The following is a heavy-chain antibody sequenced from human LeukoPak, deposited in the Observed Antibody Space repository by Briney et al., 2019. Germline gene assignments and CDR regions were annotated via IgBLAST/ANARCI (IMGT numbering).Heavy chain of an antibody. J-gene: IGHJ6*02. Sequence: PGGSLRLSCAASGFTFSSYGMHWVRQAPGKGLEWLAAIPYDGSNKYYADSVKGRFTISRDNSKNTLYLQMNSLRAEDTAVYYCAKLGYCSSTSCYTGIYYGMDVWGQGTTVTVSS. CDR1: GFTFSSYG. CDR2: IPYDGSNK. D-gene: IGHD2-2*02. V-gene: IGHV3-30*18. CDR3: AKLGYCSSTSCYTGIYYGMDV.